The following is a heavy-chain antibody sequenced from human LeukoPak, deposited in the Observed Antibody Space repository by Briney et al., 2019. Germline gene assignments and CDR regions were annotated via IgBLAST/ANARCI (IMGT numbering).Heavy chain of an antibody. CDR1: GFNFSSYA. V-gene: IGHV3-64D*06. CDR3: VKNHPSKTYCSSATCYDEFDY. CDR2: IDPNGGSI. Sequence: GRSLRLSCPAFGFNFSSYAMHWVRQAPGKGLEYVSAIDPNGGSIYYADSVKGRFTISRDNSKNTLYLQMSSLRVEDTSMYYCVKNHPSKTYCSSATCYDEFDYWGQGTLVTVSS. J-gene: IGHJ4*02. D-gene: IGHD2-2*01.